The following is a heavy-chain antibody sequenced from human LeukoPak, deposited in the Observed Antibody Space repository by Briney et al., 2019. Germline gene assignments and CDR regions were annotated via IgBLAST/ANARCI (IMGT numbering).Heavy chain of an antibody. CDR3: ARVGYDSSAYYYVQDVFDI. V-gene: IGHV4-39*07. CDR2: IYYGGST. Sequence: SETLSLTCTVSGGSTSSSSYYWGWVRQPPGKGLEWIGTIYYGGSTYYNPSLMSRVTISLDTSKNQFSLRLSSVTAADTAVYYCARVGYDSSAYYYVQDVFDIWGQGTMVTVSS. J-gene: IGHJ3*02. D-gene: IGHD3-22*01. CDR1: GGSTSSSSYY.